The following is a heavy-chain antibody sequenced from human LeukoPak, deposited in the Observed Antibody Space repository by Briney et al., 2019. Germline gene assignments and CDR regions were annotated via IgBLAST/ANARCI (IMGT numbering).Heavy chain of an antibody. CDR1: GFTVSSNY. V-gene: IGHV3-9*01. Sequence: GGSLRLSCAASGFTVSSNYMSWVRQAPGKGLEWVSGISWNSGSIGYADSVKGRFTISRDNAKNSLYLQMNSLRAEDTALYYCAKVSYGNYFDYWGQGTLVTVSS. CDR2: ISWNSGSI. CDR3: AKVSYGNYFDY. J-gene: IGHJ4*02. D-gene: IGHD5-18*01.